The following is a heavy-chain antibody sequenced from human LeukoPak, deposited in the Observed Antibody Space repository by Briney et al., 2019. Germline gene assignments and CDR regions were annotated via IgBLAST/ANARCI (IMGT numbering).Heavy chain of an antibody. CDR1: GGSFSSYY. Sequence: PSETLSLTCTVSGGSFSSYYWSWIRQPPGKGLEWIGYIYTSGSTNYNPSLKRRVTIYVDTSKNQFSLKLGSVTAADTAVYYCARYCGRTSCPGGYYYYMDVWGKGTTVTVSS. CDR2: IYTSGST. J-gene: IGHJ6*03. D-gene: IGHD2-2*01. V-gene: IGHV4-4*08. CDR3: ARYCGRTSCPGGYYYYMDV.